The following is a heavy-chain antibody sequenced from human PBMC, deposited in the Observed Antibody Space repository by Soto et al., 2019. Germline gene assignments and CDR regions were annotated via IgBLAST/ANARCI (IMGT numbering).Heavy chain of an antibody. CDR3: ARSSVAGAGYFQH. J-gene: IGHJ1*01. D-gene: IGHD6-19*01. CDR2: IYYSGST. CDR1: GGSVSGGVYY. V-gene: IGHV4-31*03. Sequence: QVQLQESGPGLVKPSQTLSLTCTVSGGSVSGGVYYWNWIRQHPEKGLEWIGYIYYSGSTYYNPSLRSRVNISADTSKNQFSLKLSSVTVADTAVYYCARSSVAGAGYFQHWGQCTQVIVSS.